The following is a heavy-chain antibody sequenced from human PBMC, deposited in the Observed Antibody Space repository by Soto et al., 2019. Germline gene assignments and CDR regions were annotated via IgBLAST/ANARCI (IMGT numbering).Heavy chain of an antibody. CDR2: MYYSGTT. Sequence: QVQLQESGPGLVKPSQTLSLTCTVSAGSISSGTYYWNWIRQHPGKGLEWIGYMYYSGTTYYNPSLQSRVTISGDTSKNQFSLKLSSVTVADTGVYYCARGNDFRTGWFDPWGQGIMVTVSS. D-gene: IGHD4-4*01. CDR3: ARGNDFRTGWFDP. J-gene: IGHJ5*02. V-gene: IGHV4-31*03. CDR1: AGSISSGTYY.